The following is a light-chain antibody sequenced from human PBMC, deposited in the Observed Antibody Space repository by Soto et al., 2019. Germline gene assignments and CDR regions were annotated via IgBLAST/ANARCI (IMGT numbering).Light chain of an antibody. J-gene: IGKJ4*01. CDR2: GAS. CDR1: QSVSSKL. Sequence: IVLTQSPGTLSWSPGERATLSWRGSQSVSSKLLAWYQEKPGQAPRLLISGASSRATGIPDSFRGSGSGTDFTLPISRLEPEDFAVYYCRQYGRSLGFAFGGGTKVDI. V-gene: IGKV3-20*01. CDR3: RQYGRSLGFA.